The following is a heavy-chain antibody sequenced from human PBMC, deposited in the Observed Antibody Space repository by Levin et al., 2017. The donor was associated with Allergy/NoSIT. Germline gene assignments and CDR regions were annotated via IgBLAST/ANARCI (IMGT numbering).Heavy chain of an antibody. CDR3: AREAGGGSYGP. CDR1: GFTFSSYW. Sequence: ESLKISCAASGFTFSSYWMHWVRQAPGKGLVWVSRINSDGSSTSYADSVKGRFTISRDNAKNTLYLQMNSLRAEDTAVYYCAREAGGGSYGPWGQGTLVTVSS. V-gene: IGHV3-74*01. J-gene: IGHJ5*02. CDR2: INSDGSST. D-gene: IGHD1-26*01.